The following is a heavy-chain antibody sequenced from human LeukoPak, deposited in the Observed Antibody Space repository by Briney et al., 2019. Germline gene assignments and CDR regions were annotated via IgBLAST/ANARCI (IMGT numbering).Heavy chain of an antibody. CDR3: ARDSGVAVAGTGWFDP. CDR1: GFTFSDYY. V-gene: IGHV3-11*06. J-gene: IGHJ5*02. CDR2: ISSSSSYT. D-gene: IGHD6-19*01. Sequence: GGSLRLSCAASGFTFSDYYMSWFRQAPGKGLEWVSYISSSSSYTNYADSVKGRFTISRDNAKNSLYLQMNSLRAEDTAVYYCARDSGVAVAGTGWFDPWGQGTLVTVSS.